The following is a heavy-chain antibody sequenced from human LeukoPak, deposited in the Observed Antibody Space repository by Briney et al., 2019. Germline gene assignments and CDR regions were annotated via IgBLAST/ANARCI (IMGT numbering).Heavy chain of an antibody. Sequence: PSETLSLTCAVYGGSFSGYYWSWIPQHPGKGLEWIGYIYYSGSTYSNPSLKSRLTMSVDISKNQFSLKLSSVTAADTAVYYCARGVKGLRGAFDIWGQGTMVTVSS. V-gene: IGHV4-31*11. CDR1: GGSFSGYY. CDR2: IYYSGST. J-gene: IGHJ3*02. CDR3: ARGVKGLRGAFDI. D-gene: IGHD3-10*01.